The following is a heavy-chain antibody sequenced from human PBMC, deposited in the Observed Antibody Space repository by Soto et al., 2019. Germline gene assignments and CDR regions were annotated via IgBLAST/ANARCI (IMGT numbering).Heavy chain of an antibody. CDR1: GFTFSNYD. D-gene: IGHD3-10*01. CDR2: IGTAGDT. J-gene: IGHJ6*03. CDR3: VRYSGGSGSRPYYYYYMDV. V-gene: IGHV3-13*01. Sequence: PGGSLRLSCVASGFTFSNYDMHWVRQVTGKGQKWVSVIGTAGDTYYPGSVKGRFTISRENSKNSLYLQMNSLRPGDTAVYFCVRYSGGSGSRPYYYYYMDVWGKGTTVTFAS.